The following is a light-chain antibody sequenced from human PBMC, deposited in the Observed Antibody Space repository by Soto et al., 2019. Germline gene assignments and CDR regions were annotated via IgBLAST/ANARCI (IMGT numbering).Light chain of an antibody. V-gene: IGKV1-5*01. CDR1: QSISSW. Sequence: DIQMTQSPSTLSASVGDRVTITCRASQSISSWFAWYQQKPGKALKLLIYDASSLESGVPSRFSGSGSGTEFTLTISSLQPDDFATYYCQQYNSYSITFGQGTRLEIK. CDR2: DAS. J-gene: IGKJ5*01. CDR3: QQYNSYSIT.